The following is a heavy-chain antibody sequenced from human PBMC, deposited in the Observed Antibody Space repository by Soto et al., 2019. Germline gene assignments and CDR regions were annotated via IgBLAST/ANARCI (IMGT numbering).Heavy chain of an antibody. CDR3: ATGGLFSS. V-gene: IGHV4-34*01. CDR2: INHAGTT. J-gene: IGHJ5*02. CDR1: GGYFSASY. Sequence: QVQLQQWGAGLLKSSETLSLTCDIYGGYFSASYWSWIRQTPGKGLEWLGEINHAGTTDYNPSVEGRIVISADASKNQFSLKLTSVTAADTAVYYGATGGLFSSWGQGTLVTVSS.